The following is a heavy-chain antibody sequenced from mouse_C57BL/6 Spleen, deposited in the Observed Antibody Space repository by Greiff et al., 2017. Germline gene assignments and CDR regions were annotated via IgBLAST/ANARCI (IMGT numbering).Heavy chain of an antibody. D-gene: IGHD2-3*01. V-gene: IGHV1-78*01. Sequence: VQLQQSDAELVKPGASVKISCKVSGYTFTDHTIHWMKQRPEQGLEWLGYIYPRDGSTKYTVKFKGKATLTADKSSSTAYMQLNSLTSEDSAVYFCARSSIVEYYYAMDDWGQGTSVTVSS. CDR2: IYPRDGST. CDR3: ARSSIVEYYYAMDD. J-gene: IGHJ4*01. CDR1: GYTFTDHT.